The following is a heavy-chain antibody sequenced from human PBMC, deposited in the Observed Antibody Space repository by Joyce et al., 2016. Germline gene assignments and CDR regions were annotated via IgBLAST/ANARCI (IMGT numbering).Heavy chain of an antibody. CDR3: AKRYDYVDY. D-gene: IGHD3-16*01. CDR1: GFTFSNYG. CDR2: IANDGNKK. J-gene: IGHJ4*02. Sequence: QVQLVESGGGVVQPGRSLRLSCAASGFTFSNYGMHWVRQAPGKGLEWVAVIANDGNKKYYAYSVKGRFTISRDNSKNTLYLQMNSLRAEDTAVYYCAKRYDYVDYWGQGTLVTVSS. V-gene: IGHV3-30*18.